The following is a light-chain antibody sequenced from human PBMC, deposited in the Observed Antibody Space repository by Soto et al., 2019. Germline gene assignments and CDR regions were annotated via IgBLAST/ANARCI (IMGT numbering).Light chain of an antibody. V-gene: IGKV4-1*01. J-gene: IGKJ5*01. CDR3: QQYYSPPMT. CDR2: WAS. CDR1: QSVLYSSNNKNY. Sequence: DIVMTQSPDSLAVSLGERATINCKSSQSVLYSSNNKNYLAWYQQKPGQPPKLLIYWASTRESGVPDRFSGSGSGTHFTLTISSLQAEDVAVYYCQQYYSPPMTLGQGTRLEIK.